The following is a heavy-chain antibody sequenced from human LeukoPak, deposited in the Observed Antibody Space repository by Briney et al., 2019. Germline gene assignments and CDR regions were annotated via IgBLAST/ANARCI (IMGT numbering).Heavy chain of an antibody. CDR1: GFIFSNFG. J-gene: IGHJ6*02. CDR2: ISYDGSNK. Sequence: PGGSLRLSCAASGFIFSNFGIHWLRRAPGKGLEWVAVISYDGSNKYYADSVKGRFTISRDNSKNTLYLQMNSLRAEDTAVYYCAKELATTSYYYYGMDVWGQGTTVTVSS. D-gene: IGHD4-11*01. CDR3: AKELATTSYYYYGMDV. V-gene: IGHV3-30*18.